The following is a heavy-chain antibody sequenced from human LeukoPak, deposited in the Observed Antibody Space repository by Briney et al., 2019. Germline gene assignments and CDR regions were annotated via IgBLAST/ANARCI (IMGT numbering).Heavy chain of an antibody. D-gene: IGHD2/OR15-2a*01. CDR2: ISYDATNK. Sequence: PGRSLSLSCAASGFTISSSDMHWVRQAPGKGQGWGAVISYDATNKYYADSVKGRFTLSRDNSKNTLYLQTNTLRDEDTAVYYCAKASSNYFYYFEYWGQGTLVTVSS. V-gene: IGHV3-30*18. CDR1: GFTISSSD. CDR3: AKASSNYFYYFEY. J-gene: IGHJ4*02.